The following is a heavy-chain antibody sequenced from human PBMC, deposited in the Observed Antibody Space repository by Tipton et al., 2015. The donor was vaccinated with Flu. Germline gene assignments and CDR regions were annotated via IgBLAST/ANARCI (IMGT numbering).Heavy chain of an antibody. Sequence: TLSLTCTVAGGSISTSYWSWIRQPAGKGLEWIGRISTSGSTNYSASLESRVTLSRDTSKNHISLRLRSATAADTALYYCARDLRGYSGYTGGDAFDMWGRGIMVFVSS. D-gene: IGHD5-12*01. V-gene: IGHV4-4*07. CDR3: ARDLRGYSGYTGGDAFDM. CDR2: ISTSGST. J-gene: IGHJ3*02. CDR1: GGSISTSY.